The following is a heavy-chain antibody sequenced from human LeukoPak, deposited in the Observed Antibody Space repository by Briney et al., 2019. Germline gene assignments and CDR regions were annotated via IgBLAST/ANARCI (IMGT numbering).Heavy chain of an antibody. J-gene: IGHJ4*02. V-gene: IGHV1-2*02. CDR3: ARDGSSGKNRWFDY. CDR1: GYTFTSYA. D-gene: IGHD6-19*01. Sequence: ASVKVSCKASGYTFTSYAIHWVRQAPGQGLEWMGWITPSGGTNYPQKFQGRVAITWDTSITTAYMDLSRLTSDDTAVYYCARDGSSGKNRWFDYWGQGTLVTVSS. CDR2: ITPSGGT.